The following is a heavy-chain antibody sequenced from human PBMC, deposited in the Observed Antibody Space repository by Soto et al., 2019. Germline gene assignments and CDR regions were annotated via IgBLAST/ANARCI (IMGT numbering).Heavy chain of an antibody. CDR2: ISAYNGNT. D-gene: IGHD5-12*01. CDR3: VRDRDLDIVDPNSGYYGMDV. V-gene: IGHV1-18*01. J-gene: IGHJ6*02. Sequence: ASVKVSCKASGYTFTSYGISWVRQAHGQGLELMGWISAYNGNTNYAQKLQGRVTMTTDTSTSTAYMELRSLRSDDTAVYYCVRDRDLDIVDPNSGYYGMDVWGQGTTVTVYS. CDR1: GYTFTSYG.